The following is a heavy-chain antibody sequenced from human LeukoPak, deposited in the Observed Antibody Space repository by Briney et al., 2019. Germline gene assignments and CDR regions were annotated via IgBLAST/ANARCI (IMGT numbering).Heavy chain of an antibody. J-gene: IGHJ4*02. V-gene: IGHV4-59*01. CDR1: GGSISSYY. CDR3: ARGGYSYGPADY. CDR2: IYYSGST. D-gene: IGHD5-18*01. Sequence: SETLSLTCTVSGGSISSYYWSWIRQPPGKGLEWIGYIYYSGSTNYNPSLKSRVTISVDTSKNQFSLKLSSVTAADTAVYYCARGGYSYGPADYWGQGTLVTVPS.